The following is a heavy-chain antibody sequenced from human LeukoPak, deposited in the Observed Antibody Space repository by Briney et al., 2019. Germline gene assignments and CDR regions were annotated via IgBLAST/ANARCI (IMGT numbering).Heavy chain of an antibody. J-gene: IGHJ2*01. CDR1: GYTFTGYY. Sequence: ASVKVSCKASGYTFTGYYMHWVRQAPGQGLEWMGWINPNSGGTNYAQKFQGRVTMTRDTSISTAYMELSRLRSDDTAVYYCARDWEGLGEYWYFDLWGPGNLVTVSS. D-gene: IGHD1-26*01. CDR2: INPNSGGT. CDR3: ARDWEGLGEYWYFDL. V-gene: IGHV1-2*02.